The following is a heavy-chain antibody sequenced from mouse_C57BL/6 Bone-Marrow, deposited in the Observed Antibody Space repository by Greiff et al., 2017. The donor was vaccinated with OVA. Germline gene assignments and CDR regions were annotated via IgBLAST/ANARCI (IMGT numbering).Heavy chain of an antibody. Sequence: VKLQQSGPELVKPGASVKISCKASGYAFSSSWMNWVKQRPGKGLEWIGRIYPGDGDTNYNGKFKGKATLTADKSSSTAYMQLSSLTSEDSAVYFCARRSPQAFDYWGQGTTLTVSS. CDR1: GYAFSSSW. CDR3: ARRSPQAFDY. V-gene: IGHV1-82*01. CDR2: IYPGDGDT. D-gene: IGHD3-2*02. J-gene: IGHJ2*01.